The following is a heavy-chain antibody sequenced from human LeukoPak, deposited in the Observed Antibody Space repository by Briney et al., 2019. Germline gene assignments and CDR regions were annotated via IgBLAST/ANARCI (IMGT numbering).Heavy chain of an antibody. CDR2: TKVRTDGGTT. J-gene: IGHJ4*02. Sequence: GGSLRLSCAASGFTFSNAWMSWVRQAPGKWREWVGRTKVRTDGGTTDYAAPVKGRFTISRDDSKNTRYLQMNSLKTEDTAVYYCTTLNANSYYYGSGSYYNVDYWGQGTLVTVSS. CDR3: TTLNANSYYYGSGSYYNVDY. D-gene: IGHD3-10*01. CDR1: GFTFSNAW. V-gene: IGHV3-15*01.